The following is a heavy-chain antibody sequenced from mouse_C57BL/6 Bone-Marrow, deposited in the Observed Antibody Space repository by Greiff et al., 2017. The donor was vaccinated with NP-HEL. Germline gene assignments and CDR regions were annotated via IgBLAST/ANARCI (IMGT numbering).Heavy chain of an antibody. CDR1: GYTFTSYG. J-gene: IGHJ4*01. CDR3: ARLGYYAMDY. Sequence: VQLQESGAELARPGASVKLSCKASGYTFTSYGISWVKQRTGQGLEWIGEIYPRSGNTYYNEKFKGKATLTADKSSSTAYMELRSLTSEDSAVYFCARLGYYAMDYWGQGTSVTVSS. V-gene: IGHV1-81*01. CDR2: IYPRSGNT.